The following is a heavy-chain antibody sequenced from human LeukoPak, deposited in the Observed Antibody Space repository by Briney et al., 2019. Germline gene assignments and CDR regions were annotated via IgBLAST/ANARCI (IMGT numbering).Heavy chain of an antibody. D-gene: IGHD5-24*01. CDR3: AHSLEMTTPKWGTSKTGFDY. Sequence: ESGPTLVKPTQTLTLTCTFSGFSLSTSGVGVGWIRQPPGKALEWLALIYWDDDERYSPSLKSRLTITKDTSKNQVVLTMTNMDPVDTATYYCAHSLEMTTPKWGTSKTGFDYWGQGTLVTVSS. CDR2: IYWDDDE. V-gene: IGHV2-5*02. CDR1: GFSLSTSGVG. J-gene: IGHJ4*02.